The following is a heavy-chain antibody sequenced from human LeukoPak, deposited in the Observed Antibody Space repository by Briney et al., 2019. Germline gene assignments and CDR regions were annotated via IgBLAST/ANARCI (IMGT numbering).Heavy chain of an antibody. V-gene: IGHV3-43D*03. CDR3: AKDKGAEPVRGYMDV. CDR1: GFTFDDYA. J-gene: IGHJ6*03. CDR2: ISWDGGST. D-gene: IGHD4/OR15-4a*01. Sequence: GGSLRLSCAASGFTFDDYAMHWVRQAPGKGLEWVSLISWDGGSTYYADSVKGRFTISRDNSKNSLYLQMNSLRAEDTALYYCAKDKGAEPVRGYMDVWGKGTTVTVSS.